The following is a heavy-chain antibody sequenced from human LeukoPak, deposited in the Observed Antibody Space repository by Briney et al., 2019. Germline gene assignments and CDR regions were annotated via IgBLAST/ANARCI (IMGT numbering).Heavy chain of an antibody. D-gene: IGHD3-10*01. Sequence: PSETLSLTCTVSGGSISSSTYYWGWIRQPPGKGLEWIGSIYYSGSTYYNPSLKSRVTISVDTSKNQFSLKLSSVTAADTAVYYCARSPGPLVPAAFDIWGQGTMVTVSS. CDR3: ARSPGPLVPAAFDI. V-gene: IGHV4-39*01. J-gene: IGHJ3*02. CDR1: GGSISSSTYY. CDR2: IYYSGST.